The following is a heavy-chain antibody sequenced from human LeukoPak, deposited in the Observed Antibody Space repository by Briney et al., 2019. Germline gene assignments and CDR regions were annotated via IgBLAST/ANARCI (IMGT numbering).Heavy chain of an antibody. D-gene: IGHD3-10*01. CDR2: IYYSGST. J-gene: IGHJ4*02. V-gene: IGHV4-39*01. CDR1: GGSLSSGSYY. Sequence: SETLSLTCIVSGGSLSSGSYYWGWIRQPPGKGLEWIGSIYYSGSTHYNPSLKSRVTISIDTSKNQFSLKVSSVTAADTAVYYCARAPFGDFDYWGQGTLVTVSS. CDR3: ARAPFGDFDY.